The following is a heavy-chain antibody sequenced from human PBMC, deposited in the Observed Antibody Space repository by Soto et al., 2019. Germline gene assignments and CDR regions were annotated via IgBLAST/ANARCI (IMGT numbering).Heavy chain of an antibody. CDR3: ARAWQALGSSSSWFDP. D-gene: IGHD6-6*01. V-gene: IGHV4-34*01. CDR1: GGSFSGYY. CDR2: INHSGST. J-gene: IGHJ5*02. Sequence: PSETLSLTCAVYGGSFSGYYWSWIRQPPGKGLEWIGEINHSGSTNYNPSLKSRVTISVDTSKNQFSLKLSSVTAADTAVYYCARAWQALGSSSSWFDPWGQGTLVTVSS.